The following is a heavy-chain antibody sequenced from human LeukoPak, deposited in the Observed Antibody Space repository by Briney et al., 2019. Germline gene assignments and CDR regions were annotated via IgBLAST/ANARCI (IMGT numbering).Heavy chain of an antibody. D-gene: IGHD2-2*01. Sequence: SETLSLTCTVSDYSISSAYYWGWIRQPPGKGLEWIGSLYHSGSTYYNPSLKSRVTISVDTSKNQFSLKLSSVTAADTAVYYCPRYQMLHNWFDPWGQGTPVTVSS. J-gene: IGHJ5*02. CDR1: DYSISSAYY. V-gene: IGHV4-38-2*02. CDR3: PRYQMLHNWFDP. CDR2: LYHSGST.